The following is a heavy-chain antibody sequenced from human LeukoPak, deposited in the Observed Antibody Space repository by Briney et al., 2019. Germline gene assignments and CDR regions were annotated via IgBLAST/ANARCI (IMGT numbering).Heavy chain of an antibody. D-gene: IGHD1-1*01. J-gene: IGHJ3*02. CDR2: INPNSGGT. CDR1: GYTFTGYY. CDR3: RTLRRTDDAFDI. V-gene: IGHV1-2*02. Sequence: ASVKVSCKASGYTFTGYYMHWVRQAPGQGLVWMGWINPNSGGTNYAQKFQGRVTMTRDTSISTAYMELSRLRSDDTAVYYCRTLRRTDDAFDIWGQGTMVTVSS.